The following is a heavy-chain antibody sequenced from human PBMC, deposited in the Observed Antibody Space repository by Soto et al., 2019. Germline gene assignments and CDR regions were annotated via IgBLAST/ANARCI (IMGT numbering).Heavy chain of an antibody. J-gene: IGHJ3*01. V-gene: IGHV4-30-2*01. CDR2: IYHSRST. CDR1: GGSLSSGGCS. CDR3: ERDRGIDPFDL. D-gene: IGHD1-20*01. Sequence: SETLSLTCAFSGGSLSSGGCSWSWIRQPPGKGLEWIGYIYHSRSTYYNPSLKCRVTISVDRSKIQFSLKLSSVNAADTAVYYCERDRGIDPFDLWGQGKMVDVSS.